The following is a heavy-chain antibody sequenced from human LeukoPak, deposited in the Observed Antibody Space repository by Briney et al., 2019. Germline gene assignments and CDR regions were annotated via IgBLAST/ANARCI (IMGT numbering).Heavy chain of an antibody. CDR3: ARARVQLYNHYNWDF. CDR1: GFTFNDYY. D-gene: IGHD1-20*01. V-gene: IGHV3-11*01. J-gene: IGHJ2*01. Sequence: PGGSLRLSCAASGFTFNDYYMSWIRQAPGKGLEWISYIIGNSGSIYYADSLRGGFTISRDNAKNSLYPQITTLRAEDTAGYYCARARVQLYNHYNWDFWGRGTLVTVSS. CDR2: IIGNSGSI.